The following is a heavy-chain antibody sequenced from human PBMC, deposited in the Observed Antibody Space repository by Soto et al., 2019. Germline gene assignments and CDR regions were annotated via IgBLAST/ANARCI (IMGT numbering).Heavy chain of an antibody. J-gene: IGHJ4*02. CDR2: ISRSGGRI. D-gene: IGHD2-21*01. CDR1: GFTFSTYA. V-gene: IGHV3-23*01. CDR3: AKRDYSDSGGDASLFDY. Sequence: EVQLLECGGGLVQPGGSLRLSCAASGFTFSTYAMAWVRQAPGQGLEWVPGISRSGGRIYYADSVQGRFTISRDNSKNTLYVQMISLRAEDTAVYYCAKRDYSDSGGDASLFDYWGQGTLVTVSS.